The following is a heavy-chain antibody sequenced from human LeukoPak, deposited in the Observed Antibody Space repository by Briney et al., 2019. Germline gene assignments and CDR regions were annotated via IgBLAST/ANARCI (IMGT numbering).Heavy chain of an antibody. D-gene: IGHD4-17*01. V-gene: IGHV4-30-4*01. CDR2: IYYSGST. J-gene: IGHJ4*02. CDR1: GGSISSGDYY. Sequence: SETLSLTCTVSGGSISSGDYYWSWIRQPPGKGLEWIGYIYYSGSTYYNPSLKSRVTISVDTSKNQFSLKLSSVTAADTAVYYCARDLTTVTKLGVDYWGQGTLVTVSS. CDR3: ARDLTTVTKLGVDY.